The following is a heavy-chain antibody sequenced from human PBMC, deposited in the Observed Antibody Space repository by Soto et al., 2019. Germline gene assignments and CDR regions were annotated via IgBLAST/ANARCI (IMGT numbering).Heavy chain of an antibody. Sequence: EVQLLESGGGLVQPGGSLRLSCAASGFTFSSYAMSWVRQAPGKGLEWVSAISGSGGSTYYADSVKGRFTISRDNSKNTLSLQMNSLRAEDTAVYYCAKVHDYGDYLNREYFQHWGQGTLVTVSS. D-gene: IGHD4-17*01. CDR1: GFTFSSYA. CDR2: ISGSGGST. V-gene: IGHV3-23*01. J-gene: IGHJ1*01. CDR3: AKVHDYGDYLNREYFQH.